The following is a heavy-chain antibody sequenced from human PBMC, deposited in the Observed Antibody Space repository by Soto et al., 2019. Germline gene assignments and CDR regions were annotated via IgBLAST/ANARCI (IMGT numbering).Heavy chain of an antibody. CDR3: ARDTCVGSRGCDAFDS. V-gene: IGHV1-18*04. Sequence: QVQLVQSGADMKKPGASVKVSCRTSGYRFTTYGISWVRQAPGQGLEWMGWISTYNEKKKYIQKFQGRLTMTTEASTSTAYMELKNLRSDDTAVYYCARDTCVGSRGCDAFDSWGQGTLFTVSS. D-gene: IGHD6-19*01. CDR1: GYRFTTYG. CDR2: ISTYNEKK. J-gene: IGHJ4*02.